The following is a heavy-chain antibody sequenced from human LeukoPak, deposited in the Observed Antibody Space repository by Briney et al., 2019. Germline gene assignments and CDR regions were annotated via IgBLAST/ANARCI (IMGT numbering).Heavy chain of an antibody. V-gene: IGHV4-59*07. CDR2: IYNSATT. CDR3: ARGGEGYNDDAFEV. Sequence: SDTLSLTCTVSGDSIRSHYCAWIRQPPGKGLEWIGHIYNSATTDYNPSFKSRVTISLDTSKKQFSLKMTSVTALDSAVYYCARGGEGYNDDAFEVWGRGTAVTVSS. CDR1: GDSIRSHY. J-gene: IGHJ3*01. D-gene: IGHD5-24*01.